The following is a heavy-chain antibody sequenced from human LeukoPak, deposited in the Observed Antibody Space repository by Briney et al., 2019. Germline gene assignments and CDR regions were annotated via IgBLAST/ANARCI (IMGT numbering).Heavy chain of an antibody. CDR2: ISSRSDYT. CDR1: GFTFSIYA. D-gene: IGHD3-22*01. V-gene: IGHV3-23*01. Sequence: PGGSLRLXCAASGFTFSIYAMSWVRQAPGKGLEWVSSISSRSDYTYYEDSVKGRFTISRDNSQNTLYLQMNSLRAEDTAIYYCAKDRPNYYESNGHYYRRDGDYWGQGTLVTVSS. J-gene: IGHJ4*02. CDR3: AKDRPNYYESNGHYYRRDGDY.